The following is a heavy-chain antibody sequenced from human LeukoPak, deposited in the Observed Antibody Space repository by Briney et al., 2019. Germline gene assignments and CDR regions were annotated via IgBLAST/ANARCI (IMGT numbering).Heavy chain of an antibody. D-gene: IGHD3-16*01. Sequence: GGALRLSCAASGSTFSGSAMYRVRQASGKGLEGVGRIRSKANSYATAYAASVKGRFTISRDDSKNTAYLQMNSLKTEDTAVYYCTRAGDDYVWEDFDYWGQGTLVTVSS. V-gene: IGHV3-73*01. CDR3: TRAGDDYVWEDFDY. CDR2: IRSKANSYAT. CDR1: GSTFSGSA. J-gene: IGHJ4*02.